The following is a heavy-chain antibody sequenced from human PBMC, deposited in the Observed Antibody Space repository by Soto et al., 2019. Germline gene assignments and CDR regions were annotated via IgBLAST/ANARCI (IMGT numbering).Heavy chain of an antibody. CDR2: IYYSGST. J-gene: IGHJ5*02. V-gene: IGHV4-30-4*01. CDR3: ASQAAYYDFRYNWFDP. CDR1: GGSISSGDYY. Sequence: PSETLSLTCTVSGGSISSGDYYWSWIRQPPGKGLEWIGYIYYSGSTYYNPSLKSRVTISVDTSKNQFSLKLSSVTAADTAVNYCASQAAYYDFRYNWFDPWGQGTLVTVSS. D-gene: IGHD3-3*01.